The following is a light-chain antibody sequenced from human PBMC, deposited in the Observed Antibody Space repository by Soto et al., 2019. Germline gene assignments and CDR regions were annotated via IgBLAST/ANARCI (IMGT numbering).Light chain of an antibody. CDR1: SSDVGNYDY. CDR2: AVS. Sequence: QSVLTQPASVSGSPGQSITISCTGTSSDVGNYDYVSWYQQYPGKAPKLMIYAVSRRPSGVSNRFSGSKSGNTASLTISGLQXEDEADYYCTSYTPSSTYVFGTGTKVTVL. CDR3: TSYTPSSTYV. V-gene: IGLV2-14*03. J-gene: IGLJ1*01.